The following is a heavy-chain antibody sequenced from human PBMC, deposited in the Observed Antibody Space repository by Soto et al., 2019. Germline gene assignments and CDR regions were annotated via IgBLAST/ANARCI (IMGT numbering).Heavy chain of an antibody. J-gene: IGHJ4*02. Sequence: EVQLVQSGGGLVQPGGSLRLSCAASGFTFSNYHMNWVRQAPGKGLEWVSYISSTSSTTYYADSVKGRFTISRDNAKNSVYLQMDSLRDEDTAVYYCARDKGSSGWLFWGQGTLVTVSS. D-gene: IGHD6-19*01. CDR2: ISSTSSTT. CDR1: GFTFSNYH. CDR3: ARDKGSSGWLF. V-gene: IGHV3-48*02.